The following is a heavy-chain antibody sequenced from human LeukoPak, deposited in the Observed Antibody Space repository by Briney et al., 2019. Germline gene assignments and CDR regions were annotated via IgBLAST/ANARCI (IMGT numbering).Heavy chain of an antibody. J-gene: IGHJ6*03. Sequence: ASVKVSCKASGYTFTGYYMHWVRQAPGQGLEWMGWINPNSGGTNYAQKFQGRVTMTRDTSISTAYMQLSRLRSDDTAVYYCARDLRYSSGWSASGMDVWGKGTTVTISS. CDR3: ARDLRYSSGWSASGMDV. CDR2: INPNSGGT. CDR1: GYTFTGYY. V-gene: IGHV1-2*02. D-gene: IGHD6-19*01.